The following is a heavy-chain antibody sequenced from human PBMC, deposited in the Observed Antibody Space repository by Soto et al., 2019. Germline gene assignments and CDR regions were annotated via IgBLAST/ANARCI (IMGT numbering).Heavy chain of an antibody. CDR3: ARDLYYAPDYYDSSGYDPFDY. CDR1: GYTFTSYG. V-gene: IGHV1-18*01. CDR2: ISAYNGNT. Sequence: ASVKVSCKASGYTFTSYGISWVRQAPGQGLEWMGWISAYNGNTNYAQKLQGRVTMTTDTSTSTAYMELRSLRSDDTAVYYRARDLYYAPDYYDSSGYDPFDYWGQGTLVTVSS. J-gene: IGHJ4*02. D-gene: IGHD3-22*01.